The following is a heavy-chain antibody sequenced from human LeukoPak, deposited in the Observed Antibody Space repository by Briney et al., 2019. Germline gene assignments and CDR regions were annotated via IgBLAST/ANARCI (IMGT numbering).Heavy chain of an antibody. V-gene: IGHV1-24*01. CDR1: GSSLSELS. CDR2: FDVIDSET. CDR3: AAGRPYSLLDY. Sequence: ASVKVSCTVSGSSLSELSLYWVRQAPGKGLEWMGGFDVIDSETFYAQKFQGRVTMTEDSSTDTAYMELRSLTSDNTALYYCAAGRPYSLLDYWGQGTLVTVSS. D-gene: IGHD5-18*01. J-gene: IGHJ4*02.